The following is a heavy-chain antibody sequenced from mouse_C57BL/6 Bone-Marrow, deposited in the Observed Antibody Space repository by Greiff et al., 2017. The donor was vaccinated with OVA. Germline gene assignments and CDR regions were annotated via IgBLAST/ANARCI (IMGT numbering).Heavy chain of an antibody. CDR3: AREGEQLRLRFAY. J-gene: IGHJ3*01. V-gene: IGHV1-69*01. CDR1: GYTFTSYW. D-gene: IGHD3-2*02. CDR2: IVPSDSYT. Sequence: VQLQQPGAELVMPGASVKLSCKASGYTFTSYWMHWVKQRPGQGLEWIGEIVPSDSYTNYNQKFKGKSTLTVDKSSSTAYMQLSSLTSEDSAVYYCAREGEQLRLRFAYWGQGTLVTVSA.